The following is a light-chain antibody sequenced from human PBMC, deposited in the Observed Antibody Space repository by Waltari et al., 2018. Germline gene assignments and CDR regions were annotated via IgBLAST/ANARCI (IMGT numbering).Light chain of an antibody. CDR1: QGISSY. CDR2: GAS. J-gene: IGKJ5*01. V-gene: IGKV1-9*01. Sequence: DIQLTQSPSFLSESVGDRVTITCRASQGISSYLAWYQQKPGKAPNLLIYGASTLQSGVPSRCSGSGSGTEFTLTISSLQPEEFATYYGQQLNSYPITFGQGTRREIK. CDR3: QQLNSYPIT.